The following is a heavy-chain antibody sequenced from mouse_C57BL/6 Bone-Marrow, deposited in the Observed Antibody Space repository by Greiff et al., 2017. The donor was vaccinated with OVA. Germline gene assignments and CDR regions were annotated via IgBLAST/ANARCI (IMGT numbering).Heavy chain of an antibody. CDR1: GFNIKDDY. J-gene: IGHJ4*01. Sequence: VQLQQSGAELVRPGASVKLSCTASGFNIKDDYMHWVKQRPEQGLEWIGWIDPENGDTEYASKFQGKATITADTSSSTAYMQLSSLTSEDSAVYYCAREGSLRYYYAMDYWGQGTSVTVSS. CDR2: IDPENGDT. V-gene: IGHV14-4*01. CDR3: AREGSLRYYYAMDY. D-gene: IGHD1-1*01.